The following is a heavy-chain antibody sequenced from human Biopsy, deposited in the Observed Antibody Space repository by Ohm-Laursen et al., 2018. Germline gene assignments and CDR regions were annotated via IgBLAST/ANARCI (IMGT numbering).Heavy chain of an antibody. V-gene: IGHV4-61*01. CDR2: ISNIGST. Sequence: SDTLSLTCTVSGASVTSGSYYWSWIRQPPGEGLEWLGYISNIGSTNYNPSLKSRVTISVDTSKNHFSLKLTSVTAADTAVYYCARESALAGDFDSWGQGTLVTVSS. D-gene: IGHD6-19*01. J-gene: IGHJ4*02. CDR3: ARESALAGDFDS. CDR1: GASVTSGSYY.